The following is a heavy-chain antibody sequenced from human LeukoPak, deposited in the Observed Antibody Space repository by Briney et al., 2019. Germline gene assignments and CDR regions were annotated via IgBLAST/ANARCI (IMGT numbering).Heavy chain of an antibody. CDR1: GGSVSNSNW. J-gene: IGHJ4*02. CDR2: IYHTGST. Sequence: SGTLSLTCAISGGSVSNSNWWTWVRQPPGKGLEWIGEIYHTGSTNYNPSLKSRAAMSVDKSKNHFSLRLSSVTAADTAVYYCVASGDYFFNYWGQGTLVTVSS. D-gene: IGHD4-17*01. CDR3: VASGDYFFNY. V-gene: IGHV4-4*02.